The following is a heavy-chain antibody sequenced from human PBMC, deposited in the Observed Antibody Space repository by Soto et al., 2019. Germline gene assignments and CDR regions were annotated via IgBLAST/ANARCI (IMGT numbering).Heavy chain of an antibody. D-gene: IGHD6-6*01. CDR2: IIPTFGTA. V-gene: IGHV1-69*13. J-gene: IGHJ4*02. CDR3: ARDPGIAARLDY. CDR1: GGTFSSYA. Sequence: SVKVSCKASGGTFSSYAISWVRQAPGQGLEWMGGIIPTFGTANYAQKFQGRVTITADESTSTAYMELSSLRSEDTAVYYCARDPGIAARLDYWGQGTLVTVSS.